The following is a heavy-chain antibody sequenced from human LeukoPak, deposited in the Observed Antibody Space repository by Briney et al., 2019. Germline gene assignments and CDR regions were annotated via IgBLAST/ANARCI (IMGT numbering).Heavy chain of an antibody. CDR3: ARVDTAMLSYFDY. CDR2: IYYSGST. J-gene: IGHJ4*02. Sequence: PSETLSLTCTVSGGSISSYYWSWIRQPPGKGLEWIGYIYYSGSTNYNPSLKSRVTISVDTSKNQFSLKLSSVTAADTDVYYCARVDTAMLSYFDYWGQGTLVTVSS. D-gene: IGHD5-18*01. CDR1: GGSISSYY. V-gene: IGHV4-59*01.